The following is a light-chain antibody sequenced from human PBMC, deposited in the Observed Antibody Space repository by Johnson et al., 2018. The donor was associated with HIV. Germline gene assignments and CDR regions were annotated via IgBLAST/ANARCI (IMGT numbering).Light chain of an antibody. Sequence: QSVLTQPPSVSAAPGKKVTISCSGSSSNIGNNYVSWYQQVPGTAPKLLIYDNNKRPSGIPDRISGSKSGTSATLGITGLQTGDEADYYCGTWDSSRSAAPYVFGTWTKVTVL. J-gene: IGLJ1*01. CDR1: SSNIGNNY. CDR2: DNN. V-gene: IGLV1-51*01. CDR3: GTWDSSRSAAPYV.